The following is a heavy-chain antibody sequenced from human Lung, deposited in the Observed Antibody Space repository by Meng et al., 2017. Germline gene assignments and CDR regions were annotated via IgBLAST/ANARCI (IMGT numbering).Heavy chain of an antibody. CDR1: GYNFPDYY. Sequence: ASVKVSCKPSGYNFPDYYIHWVRRAPGHGLEWMGRINPKSGDTHYAQKFQARVTMTGDTSISTAYMELSGLRSDDTAMYYCARDEDISAAGKLFGDYRGQGTLVTVSS. V-gene: IGHV1-2*06. CDR2: INPKSGDT. CDR3: ARDEDISAAGKLFGDY. J-gene: IGHJ4*02. D-gene: IGHD6-25*01.